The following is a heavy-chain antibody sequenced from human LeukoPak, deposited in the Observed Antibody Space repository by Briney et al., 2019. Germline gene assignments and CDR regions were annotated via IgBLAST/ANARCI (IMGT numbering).Heavy chain of an antibody. V-gene: IGHV1-69*13. D-gene: IGHD2-2*01. CDR1: GGTFSSYA. CDR3: ARGCSSTSCYYYYYGMDV. CDR2: IIPIFGTA. Sequence: SAKVSCKASGGTFSSYAISWVRQAPGQGLEWVGGIIPIFGTANYAQKFQGRVTITADESTSTAYMELSSLRSEDTAVYYCARGCSSTSCYYYYYGMDVWGQGTTVTVSS. J-gene: IGHJ6*02.